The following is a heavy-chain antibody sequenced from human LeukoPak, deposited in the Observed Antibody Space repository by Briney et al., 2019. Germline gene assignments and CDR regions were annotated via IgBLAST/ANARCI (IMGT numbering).Heavy chain of an antibody. CDR1: GFTFTSSA. CDR2: IVVGSGNT. D-gene: IGHD3-22*01. V-gene: IGHV1-58*01. CDR3: AAVTYYYDSSGPQHYYFDY. Sequence: ASVKVSCKASGFTFTSSAVQWVRQARGQRLEWIGWIVVGSGNTNYAQKFQERVTITRDMSTSTAYMELSSLRSEDTAVYYCAAVTYYYDSSGPQHYYFDYWGQGTLVTVSS. J-gene: IGHJ4*02.